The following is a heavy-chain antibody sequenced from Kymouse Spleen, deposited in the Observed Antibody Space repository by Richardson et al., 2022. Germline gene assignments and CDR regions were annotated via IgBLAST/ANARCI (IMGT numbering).Heavy chain of an antibody. CDR3: AKDPGYSYGYPFDY. CDR1: GFTFSSYG. CDR2: ISYDGSNK. D-gene: IGHD5-18,IGHD5-18*01. V-gene: IGHV3-30*18. J-gene: IGHJ4*02. Sequence: QVQLVESGGGVVQPGRSLRLSCAASGFTFSSYGMHWVRQAPGKGLEWVAVISYDGSNKYYADSVKGRFTISRDNSKNTLYLQMNSLRAEDTAVYYCAKDPGYSYGYPFDYWGQGTLVTVSS.